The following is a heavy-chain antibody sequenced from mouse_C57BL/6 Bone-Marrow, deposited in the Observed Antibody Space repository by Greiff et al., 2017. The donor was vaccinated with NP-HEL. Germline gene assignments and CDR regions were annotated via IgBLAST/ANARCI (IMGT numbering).Heavy chain of an antibody. V-gene: IGHV5-4*01. CDR1: GFTFSSYA. CDR2: ISDGGSYT. CDR3: ARDRTGTEGYYFDY. D-gene: IGHD4-1*01. Sequence: EVQLVESGGGLVKPGGSLKLSCAASGFTFSSYAMSWVRQTPEKRLEWVATISDGGSYTYYPDNVKGRFTISRDNAKNNLYLQMSHLKSEDTAMYYCARDRTGTEGYYFDYWGQGTTLTVSS. J-gene: IGHJ2*01.